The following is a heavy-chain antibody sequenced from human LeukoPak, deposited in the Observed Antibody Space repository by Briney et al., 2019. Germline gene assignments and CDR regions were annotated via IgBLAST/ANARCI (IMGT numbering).Heavy chain of an antibody. J-gene: IGHJ4*02. Sequence: PGGSLRLSCAASGFTFSSYAMHWVRQAPGKGLEWVAVISYDGSNKYYADSVKGRFTISRDNSKNTLYLQMNSLRAEDTAVYYCASPEGCSSTSCPSRIAAAGAFDYWGQGTLVTVSS. CDR1: GFTFSSYA. CDR2: ISYDGSNK. D-gene: IGHD2-2*01. CDR3: ASPEGCSSTSCPSRIAAAGAFDY. V-gene: IGHV3-30-3*01.